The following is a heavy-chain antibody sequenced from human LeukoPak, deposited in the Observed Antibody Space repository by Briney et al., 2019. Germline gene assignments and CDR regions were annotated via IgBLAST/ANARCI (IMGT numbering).Heavy chain of an antibody. V-gene: IGHV3-15*01. CDR2: IKSKNDGGTT. CDR1: GFTFSNAW. Sequence: GGSLRLPFAVSGFTFSNAWMNWVRQAPGEGPEGGGRIKSKNDGGTTGYAAPVKGQFPNTKDDSKNTLYLQINSQKTEDTAVDYCTTYLGRSRIAPRFYYWGEGGLVAVSS. CDR3: TTYLGRSRIAPRFYY. D-gene: IGHD6-6*01. J-gene: IGHJ4*02.